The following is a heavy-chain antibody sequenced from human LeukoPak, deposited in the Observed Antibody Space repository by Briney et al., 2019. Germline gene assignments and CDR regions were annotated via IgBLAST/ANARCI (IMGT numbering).Heavy chain of an antibody. CDR1: GFTFSSYS. CDR3: ARGLMTTVTTGFDY. D-gene: IGHD4-11*01. CDR2: ISNSSSYI. J-gene: IGHJ4*02. V-gene: IGHV3-21*01. Sequence: GGSLRLSCAASGFTFSSYSMTWVRQAPGKGLEWVSSISNSSSYIYYADSVKGRFTISRDNAKNSLYLQMNSLRAEDTAVYYCARGLMTTVTTGFDYWGQGTLVTVSS.